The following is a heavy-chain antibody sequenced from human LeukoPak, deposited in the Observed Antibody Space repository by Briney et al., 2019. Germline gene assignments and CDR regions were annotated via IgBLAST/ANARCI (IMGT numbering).Heavy chain of an antibody. CDR2: IRYDGSNK. V-gene: IGHV3-30*02. D-gene: IGHD6-13*01. CDR1: GFTFSSYG. Sequence: PGGSLRLSCAASGFTFSSYGMRWVRQAPGKGLEWVAFIRYDGSNKYYADSVKGRFTISRDNSKNTLYLQMNSLRAEDTAVYYCAKDQGSSSWYGGDYWGQGTLVTVSS. CDR3: AKDQGSSSWYGGDY. J-gene: IGHJ4*02.